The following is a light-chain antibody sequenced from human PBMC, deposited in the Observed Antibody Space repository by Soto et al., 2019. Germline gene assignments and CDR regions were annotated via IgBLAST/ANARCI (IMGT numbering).Light chain of an antibody. Sequence: AIQMTQSPSSLSASVGDRVTITCRASQGIRNDLDWFQQKPGKAPKLLIYAASNLQSGVPARFSGSGSGTDFTLTISSLQSEDFAVYYCQQYNHWPPITFGQGTRLEIK. CDR2: AAS. CDR1: QGIRND. V-gene: IGKV1-6*01. CDR3: QQYNHWPPIT. J-gene: IGKJ5*01.